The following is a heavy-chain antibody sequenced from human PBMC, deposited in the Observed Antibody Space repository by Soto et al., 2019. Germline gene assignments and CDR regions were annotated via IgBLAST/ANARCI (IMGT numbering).Heavy chain of an antibody. D-gene: IGHD2-15*01. CDR1: GFTFSSYC. Sequence: PGGSLRLSCAASGFTFSSYCMSWVRQAPGKGLEWVANIKHSGSAKYYVDSVKGRFTISRDNSKNTLYLQMSSLRAEDTAVYRCARVALGYCSSGSCYYFDSWGQGTLVTVSS. J-gene: IGHJ4*02. CDR3: ARVALGYCSSGSCYYFDS. CDR2: IKHSGSAK. V-gene: IGHV3-7*03.